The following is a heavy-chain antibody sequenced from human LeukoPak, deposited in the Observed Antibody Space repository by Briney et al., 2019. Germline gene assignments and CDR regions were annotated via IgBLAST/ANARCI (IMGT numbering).Heavy chain of an antibody. CDR3: ARAYYYDSSGYFLNWFDP. Sequence: ASVKVSCKASGYTFTGYYMHWVRQAPGQGLEWMGWINPNSGNTNYAQKLQGRVTMTTDTSTSTAYMELRSLRSDDTAVYYCARAYYYDSSGYFLNWFDPWGQGTLVTVSS. CDR2: INPNSGNT. V-gene: IGHV1-18*04. J-gene: IGHJ5*02. CDR1: GYTFTGYY. D-gene: IGHD3-22*01.